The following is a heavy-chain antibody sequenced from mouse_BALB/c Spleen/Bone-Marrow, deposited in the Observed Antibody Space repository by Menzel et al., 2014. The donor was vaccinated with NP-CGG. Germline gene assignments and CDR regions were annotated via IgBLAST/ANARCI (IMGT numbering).Heavy chain of an antibody. CDR1: GFNIKDTY. CDR3: ASYVYGYYFDY. D-gene: IGHD2-2*01. V-gene: IGHV14-3*02. J-gene: IGHJ2*01. CDR2: IDPANGNT. Sequence: VQLQQSGAELVKPGASVKSSCTASGFNIKDTYMHWVKQRPEQGLEWIGRIDPANGNTKYDSKFQGKASITVDTSSNTAYLQLSSLTSEDTAVYYCASYVYGYYFDYWGQGTTLTVSS.